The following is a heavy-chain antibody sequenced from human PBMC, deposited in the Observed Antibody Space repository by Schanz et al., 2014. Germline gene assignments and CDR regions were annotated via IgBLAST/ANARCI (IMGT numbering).Heavy chain of an antibody. J-gene: IGHJ4*02. CDR2: IRGSGGNT. CDR3: AKDAENTAMITDYFDY. D-gene: IGHD5-18*01. V-gene: IGHV3-23*01. CDR1: GFTFRGYA. Sequence: EVQLLESGGGLVQPGGSLRLSCAASGFTFRGYAMSWVRQAPGRGLEWVSIIRGSGGNTYYADAVRGRFTISRDNSKTTVYRQMNSRRAEDTAVYYCAKDAENTAMITDYFDYWGQGTLVTVSS.